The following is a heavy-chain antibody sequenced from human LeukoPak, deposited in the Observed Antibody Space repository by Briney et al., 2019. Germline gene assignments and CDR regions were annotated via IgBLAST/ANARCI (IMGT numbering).Heavy chain of an antibody. CDR3: ARQRWLQLGYFDY. V-gene: IGHV4-59*08. D-gene: IGHD5-24*01. J-gene: IGHJ4*02. CDR1: GGSINAYY. CDR2: IYYSGST. Sequence: SETLSLTCSVSGGSINAYYWTWIRQPPGKGLEWIGYIYYSGSTNYNPSLKSRVTISVDTSKNQFSLKLSSVTAADTAVYYCARQRWLQLGYFDYWGQGTLVTVSS.